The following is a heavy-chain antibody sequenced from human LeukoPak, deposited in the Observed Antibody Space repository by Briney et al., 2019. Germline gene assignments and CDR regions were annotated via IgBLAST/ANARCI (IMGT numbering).Heavy chain of an antibody. CDR1: GFTFSSYW. D-gene: IGHD6-6*01. CDR2: IKQDGSEK. V-gene: IGHV3-7*01. CDR3: AREGIAAREFYYYYYMDV. J-gene: IGHJ6*03. Sequence: PGGSLRLSCAASGFTFSSYWMSWVRQAPGKGLEWVANIKQDGSEKYYVDSVKGRFTISRDNAKNSLYLQMNSLRAEDTAVYYCAREGIAAREFYYYYYMDVWGKGTTVTVSS.